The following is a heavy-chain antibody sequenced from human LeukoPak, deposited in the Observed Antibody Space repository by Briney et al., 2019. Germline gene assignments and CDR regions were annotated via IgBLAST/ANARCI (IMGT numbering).Heavy chain of an antibody. V-gene: IGHV3-9*01. CDR1: GFTFDDYA. D-gene: IGHD6-13*01. CDR2: ISTNSGSI. CDR3: AKIPDAADSTDAFDI. J-gene: IGHJ3*02. Sequence: GRSLRLSCAAFGFTFDDYAMHWVRQAPGKGLEWVSGISTNSGSIGYADSVKGRFTTSRDNAKNSLYLQMNSLRAEDTALYYCAKIPDAADSTDAFDIWGQGTMVTVSS.